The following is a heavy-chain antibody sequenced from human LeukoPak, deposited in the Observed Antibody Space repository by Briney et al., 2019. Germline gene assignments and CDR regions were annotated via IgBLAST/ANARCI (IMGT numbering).Heavy chain of an antibody. V-gene: IGHV3-23*01. CDR1: GFTFSSFA. CDR3: AKSQSVVRRGYFDY. D-gene: IGHD2-2*01. Sequence: GGSLSLSCAASGFTFSSFAMSWVRQAPGKGLEWLSTISDSGGSTYYADSVRGRFTISRDNSKDTLYVQMNSLRAEDAAVYYCAKSQSVVRRGYFDYWGQGALVTVSS. CDR2: ISDSGGST. J-gene: IGHJ4*02.